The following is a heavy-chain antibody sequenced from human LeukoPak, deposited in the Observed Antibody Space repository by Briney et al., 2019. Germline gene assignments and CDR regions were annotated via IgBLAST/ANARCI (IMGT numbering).Heavy chain of an antibody. J-gene: IGHJ5*02. CDR2: INPSGGST. D-gene: IGHD6-13*01. CDR3: ARDVGSSWSRWFDP. Sequence: GASVKVSFQSSGYTFTSYYMHWVRQPPAQGLEWMGIINPSGGSTSYAQKFQGRVTMTRDTSTSRVYMELSSLRSEDTAVYYCARDVGSSWSRWFDPWGQGTLVTVSS. CDR1: GYTFTSYY. V-gene: IGHV1-46*01.